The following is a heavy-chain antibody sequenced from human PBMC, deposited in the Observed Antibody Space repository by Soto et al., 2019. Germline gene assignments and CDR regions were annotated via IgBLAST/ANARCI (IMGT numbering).Heavy chain of an antibody. CDR2: IDRSGSYI. Sequence: EVQLVESGGGLVKPGESLRLSCAASGFSFGTYTMNWVRQAPGKGLEWVSSIDRSGSYIYYVDSVKGRFSISRDNAKNSLYLQMNRLRAEDTAVYYCRRGGSYPYGGQGTLVTVSS. CDR1: GFSFGTYT. CDR3: RRGGSYPY. D-gene: IGHD3-10*01. V-gene: IGHV3-21*02. J-gene: IGHJ4*02.